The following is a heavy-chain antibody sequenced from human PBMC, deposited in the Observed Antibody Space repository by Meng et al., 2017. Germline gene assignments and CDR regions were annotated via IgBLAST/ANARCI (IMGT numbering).Heavy chain of an antibody. D-gene: IGHD6-19*01. Sequence: GGSLRPSCAASGFTFSSYAMSWVRQAPGKGLEGVSAISGSGGRTYYADSVKGRFTISRDNSKNTLYLQMNSLRAEDTAVYYCAKDLKWLLNTDFDYWGQGTLVTVSS. CDR3: AKDLKWLLNTDFDY. V-gene: IGHV3-23*01. J-gene: IGHJ4*02. CDR2: ISGSGGRT. CDR1: GFTFSSYA.